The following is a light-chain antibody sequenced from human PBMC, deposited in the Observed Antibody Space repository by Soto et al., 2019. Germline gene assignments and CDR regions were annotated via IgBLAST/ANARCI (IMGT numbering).Light chain of an antibody. Sequence: QTVVTQEPSLTVSPGGTVTLTCASSTGAVTSSHYPNGFQQKPGQAPRSLIYTTVNKHSWTPARFSGYLLGGKAALTLSGVQPEDEAEYYCLLYFGGSRVFGGGTKRTVL. CDR2: TTV. V-gene: IGLV7-43*01. CDR1: TGAVTSSHY. CDR3: LLYFGGSRV. J-gene: IGLJ3*02.